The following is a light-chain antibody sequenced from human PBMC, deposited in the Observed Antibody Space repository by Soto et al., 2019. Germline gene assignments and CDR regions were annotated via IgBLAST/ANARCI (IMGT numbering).Light chain of an antibody. CDR3: SSFTSSGTYV. CDR2: DVR. CDR1: SSDVGGYNY. J-gene: IGLJ1*01. Sequence: QSALTQPASVSGSPGQSVAISCTGNSSDVGGYNYVSWYQQHPGEAPKLIIYDVRNRPSGVSDRFSGSKSGNTASLTISGLQAEDEAEYFCSSFTSSGTYVFGTGTKVTVL. V-gene: IGLV2-14*03.